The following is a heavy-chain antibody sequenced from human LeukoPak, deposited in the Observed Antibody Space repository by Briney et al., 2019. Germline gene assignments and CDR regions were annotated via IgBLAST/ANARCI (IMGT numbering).Heavy chain of an antibody. V-gene: IGHV3-21*01. CDR1: GFTFSSYN. D-gene: IGHD5-18*01. J-gene: IGHJ4*02. Sequence: GGSLRLSCAASGFTFSSYNMNWVRQAPGKGLEWVSSISSSSSYIYYADSLKGRFTISRDNAKNSLFLQMNSLRAEDTAVYYCARVYTYGSPTSYLDYRGQGTVVTVSS. CDR2: ISSSSSYI. CDR3: ARVYTYGSPTSYLDY.